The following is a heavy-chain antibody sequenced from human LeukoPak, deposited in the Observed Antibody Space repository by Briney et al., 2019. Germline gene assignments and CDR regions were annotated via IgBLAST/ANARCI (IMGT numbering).Heavy chain of an antibody. Sequence: SETLSLTCTVSGYSISSGYYWGWIRQPPGKGLEWIGSIYHSGSTYYNPSLKSRVTISVDTSKNQFPLKLNSVTAADTAVYYCARVATTPYYYMDVWGKGTTVTVSS. V-gene: IGHV4-38-2*02. CDR1: GYSISSGYY. CDR3: ARVATTPYYYMDV. D-gene: IGHD5-12*01. CDR2: IYHSGST. J-gene: IGHJ6*03.